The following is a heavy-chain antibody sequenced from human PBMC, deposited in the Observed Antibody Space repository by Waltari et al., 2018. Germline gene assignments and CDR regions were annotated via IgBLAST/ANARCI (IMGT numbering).Heavy chain of an antibody. J-gene: IGHJ4*02. CDR2: IYRDGST. Sequence: QVQLQESGPGLVKPSGTLSLTCAVSGASISSRDWWSWVRQPPGKGLEWLGEIYRDGSTLYNPSLRGRVTISGDQTNNLFSLKVTSMTAADTALYYCVGQSINVVFDSWGPGTLVTVSS. CDR3: VGQSINVVFDS. CDR1: GASISSRDW. D-gene: IGHD2-21*01. V-gene: IGHV4-4*02.